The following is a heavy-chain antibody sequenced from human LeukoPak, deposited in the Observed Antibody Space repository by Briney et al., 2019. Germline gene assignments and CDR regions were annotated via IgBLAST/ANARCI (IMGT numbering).Heavy chain of an antibody. Sequence: GGSLRLSCAASGFTFSSYGMHWVRQAPGKGLEWVALIWYDGSNKYYADSVKGRLTISRDNSKNTLYLQMNSLRAEDTAVYYCAREGPRGNSQFDYWGQGTLVTVSS. J-gene: IGHJ4*02. CDR2: IWYDGSNK. D-gene: IGHD2/OR15-2a*01. CDR1: GFTFSSYG. CDR3: AREGPRGNSQFDY. V-gene: IGHV3-33*08.